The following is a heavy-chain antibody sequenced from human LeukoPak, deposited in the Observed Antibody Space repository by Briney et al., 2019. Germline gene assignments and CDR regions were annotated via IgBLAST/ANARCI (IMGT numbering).Heavy chain of an antibody. CDR3: ASTRRAAVAGRFDS. CDR1: GASMSSNY. J-gene: IGHJ4*02. CDR2: IYHSGNT. V-gene: IGHV4-4*09. Sequence: SETLSLTCSVSGASMSSNYWSWIRQPPGKGLEWIGYIYHSGNTNYSPSLESRVTMSVDESKNQFSLRVHFVSAADTAVYYCASTRRAAVAGRFDSWGQGTLVTVSS. D-gene: IGHD6-19*01.